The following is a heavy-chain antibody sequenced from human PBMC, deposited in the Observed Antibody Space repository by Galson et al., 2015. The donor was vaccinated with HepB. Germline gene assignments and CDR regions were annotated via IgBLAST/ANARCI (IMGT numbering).Heavy chain of an antibody. CDR2: ISGSGGST. CDR3: AKAVITMIVVVISDAFDI. Sequence: SLRLSCAASGFTFSSYAMSWVRQAPGKGLEWVSAISGSGGSTYYADSVKGRFTTSRDNSKNTLYLQMNSLRAEDTAVYYCAKAVITMIVVVISDAFDIWGQGTMVAVSS. J-gene: IGHJ3*02. CDR1: GFTFSSYA. V-gene: IGHV3-23*01. D-gene: IGHD3-22*01.